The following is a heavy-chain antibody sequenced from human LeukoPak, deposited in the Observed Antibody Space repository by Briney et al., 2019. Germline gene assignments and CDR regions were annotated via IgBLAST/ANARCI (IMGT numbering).Heavy chain of an antibody. J-gene: IGHJ6*03. CDR1: GFTFSDSY. D-gene: IGHD2-2*01. CDR2: ISGSGTTT. CDR3: AREVSYQQRSYNIDV. Sequence: GGSLRLSCAASGFTFSDSYMSWIRQAPGKGLEWVSYISGSGTTTYYADSVKGRFTISRDNAKNSLYLQMNSLRAEDTAVYYCAREVSYQQRSYNIDVWGKGTTVTVSS. V-gene: IGHV3-11*01.